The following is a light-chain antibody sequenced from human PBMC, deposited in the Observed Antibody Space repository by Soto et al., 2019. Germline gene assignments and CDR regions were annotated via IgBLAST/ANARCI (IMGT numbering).Light chain of an antibody. V-gene: IGLV1-40*01. Sequence: QSVLTQPPSVSGAPGQRVTISCTGSSSNIGAAYDVHWYQKLPGTAPKLLISANSNRPSGVPDRFSGSKSGTSASLAITGLQTEDEADYYCQSYDSSLSAYVFGTGTKVTVL. J-gene: IGLJ1*01. CDR1: SSNIGAAYD. CDR2: ANS. CDR3: QSYDSSLSAYV.